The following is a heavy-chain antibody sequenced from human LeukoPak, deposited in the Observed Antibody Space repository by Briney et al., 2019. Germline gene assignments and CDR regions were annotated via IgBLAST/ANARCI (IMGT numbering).Heavy chain of an antibody. D-gene: IGHD1-26*01. Sequence: GGSLRLSCVASGLTFDSNAMHWVRQAPGKGLEWVAAISYDGSNKFYADSMKGRFTISRDNSKNTQYLQMNSLRAEDTAVYHCASSRSGSYFAYWGQGTLVTVSS. V-gene: IGHV3-30*04. J-gene: IGHJ4*02. CDR3: ASSRSGSYFAY. CDR2: ISYDGSNK. CDR1: GLTFDSNA.